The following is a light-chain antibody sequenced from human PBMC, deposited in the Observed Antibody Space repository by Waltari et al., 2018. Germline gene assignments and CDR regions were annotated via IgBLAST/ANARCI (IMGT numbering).Light chain of an antibody. CDR1: QTVKAKF. Sequence: EIVLTQSPGTVSLSPGDRATLSCRASQTVKAKFLAWSQQKPGQAPSLLMYGASNMAPDISSSCSGSGSGSDFTLTISRLEPEDFAVYYCQQYGSSPQTFGQGTKVEIK. J-gene: IGKJ1*01. CDR2: GAS. V-gene: IGKV3-20*01. CDR3: QQYGSSPQT.